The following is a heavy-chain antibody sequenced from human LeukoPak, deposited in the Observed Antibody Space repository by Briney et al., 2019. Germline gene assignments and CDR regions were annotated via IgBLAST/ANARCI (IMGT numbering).Heavy chain of an antibody. CDR2: TIPIFGTA. V-gene: IGHV1-69*13. D-gene: IGHD4-17*01. CDR1: GGTFSSYA. CDR3: ASRGYYGDYGDYYYYMDV. Sequence: APVKVSCKASGGTFSSYAISWVRQAPGQGLEWMGGTIPIFGTANYAQKFQGRVTITADESTSTAYMELSSLRPEDTAVYYCASRGYYGDYGDYYYYMDVWGKGTTVTVSS. J-gene: IGHJ6*03.